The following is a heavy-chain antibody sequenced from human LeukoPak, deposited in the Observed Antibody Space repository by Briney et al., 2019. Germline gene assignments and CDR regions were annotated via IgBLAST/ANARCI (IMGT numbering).Heavy chain of an antibody. CDR1: GFDFSDFW. Sequence: GGSLRLSCAAAGFDFSDFWMSWVRQVPGKGLEWVATIKKDGSETHYVDSVKGRFTISRHNAESSLYLQMNSLRAEDTAVYYCASSNYYDSSGIDYWGQGTLVTVSS. CDR3: ASSNYYDSSGIDY. D-gene: IGHD3-22*01. CDR2: IKKDGSET. V-gene: IGHV3-7*01. J-gene: IGHJ4*02.